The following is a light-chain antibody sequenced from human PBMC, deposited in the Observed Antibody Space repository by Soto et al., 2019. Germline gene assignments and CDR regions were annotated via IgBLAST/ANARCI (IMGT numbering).Light chain of an antibody. J-gene: IGLJ2*01. CDR2: DVS. V-gene: IGLV2-11*01. CDR3: CSYAGSYTLVV. Sequence: QSALTQPRSVSGSPGQSVTISCTGTSSDVGGYNYVSWFQQHPGKAPKLMIYDVSKRPSGVRDRFSGSKSGNTASLTISGLQAEDEADYYCCSYAGSYTLVVFGGGTQLTVL. CDR1: SSDVGGYNY.